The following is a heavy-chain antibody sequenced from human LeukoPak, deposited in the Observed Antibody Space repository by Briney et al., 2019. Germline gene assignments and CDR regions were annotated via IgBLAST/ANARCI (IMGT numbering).Heavy chain of an antibody. CDR3: ARHPVDSSGYHQIRGGY. V-gene: IGHV4-39*01. J-gene: IGHJ4*02. D-gene: IGHD3-22*01. CDR1: GGSISSSSYY. CDR2: IYYSGSA. Sequence: NPSETLSLTCTVSGGSISSSSYYWGWIRQPPGKGLEWIGSIYYSGSAYYNPSLKSRVTISVDTSKNQFSLKLSSVTAADTSVYYCARHPVDSSGYHQIRGGYWGQGTLVTVSS.